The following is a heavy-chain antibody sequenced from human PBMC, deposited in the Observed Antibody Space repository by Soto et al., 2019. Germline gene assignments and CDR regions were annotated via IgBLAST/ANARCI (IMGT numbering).Heavy chain of an antibody. CDR1: GYTFTGYG. V-gene: IGHV1-18*01. J-gene: IGHJ4*02. CDR2: ISAYNGNT. Sequence: QVQLVQSGGEVKKPGASVKVSCKASGYTFTGYGVSWVRQAPGQGLEWMGWISAYNGNTDYAQKPQGRVTMTTDTSTSTAYMELTSLRSGYTAVYYCARDKSGAVTSPGDYWGQGTLVTVSS. D-gene: IGHD2-8*02. CDR3: ARDKSGAVTSPGDY.